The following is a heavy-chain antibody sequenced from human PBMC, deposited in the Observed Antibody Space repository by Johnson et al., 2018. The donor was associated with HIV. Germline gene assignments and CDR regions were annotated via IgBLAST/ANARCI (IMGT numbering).Heavy chain of an antibody. CDR2: LSYDGVK. D-gene: IGHD5-24*01. Sequence: QVQLVESGGDVVQPGKSLRLSCAASGFTFSSYGMHWVRQAPGKVLQWVAGLSYDGVKYYAASVMGRFTISRDNSKNTLYLQRNSLRAEDTAIYYCARGRGWWLQLGGAFDIWGQGTMVTVSS. CDR1: GFTFSSYG. J-gene: IGHJ3*02. V-gene: IGHV3-30*03. CDR3: ARGRGWWLQLGGAFDI.